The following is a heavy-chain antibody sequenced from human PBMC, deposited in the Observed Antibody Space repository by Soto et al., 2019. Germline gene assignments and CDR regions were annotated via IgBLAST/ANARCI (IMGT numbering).Heavy chain of an antibody. J-gene: IGHJ4*02. D-gene: IGHD2-2*01. CDR3: ARQLGLWQPLDY. Sequence: SETLSLTCNVSGGSISNYYWSWIRQSPGKGLEWIGYIYYSGNTNYNPSLKSRVTISVDTSKAQFSLRLSSVTAADTAVYYCARQLGLWQPLDYWGQGVLVTVSS. V-gene: IGHV4-59*01. CDR2: IYYSGNT. CDR1: GGSISNYY.